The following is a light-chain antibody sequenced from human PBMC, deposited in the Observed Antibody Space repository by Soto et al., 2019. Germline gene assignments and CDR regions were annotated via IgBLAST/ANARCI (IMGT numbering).Light chain of an antibody. CDR2: DVS. Sequence: QSALTQPASVSGSPGQSITMSCTGTSSDVGSYNYVSWYQQHPGKAPKLMIYDVSNRPSGVSNRFSGSKSGNTASLTISGLQAEDEADYYCSSYTSSSTLGVFGGGTQLTVL. J-gene: IGLJ2*01. V-gene: IGLV2-14*01. CDR1: SSDVGSYNY. CDR3: SSYTSSSTLGV.